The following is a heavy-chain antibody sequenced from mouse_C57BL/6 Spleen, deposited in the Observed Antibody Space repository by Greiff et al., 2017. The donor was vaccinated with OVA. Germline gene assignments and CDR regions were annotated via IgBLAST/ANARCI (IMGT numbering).Heavy chain of an antibody. CDR2: ISSGGSYT. CDR1: GFTFSSYG. J-gene: IGHJ2*01. CDR3: ARHPYGSSYYFDY. D-gene: IGHD1-1*01. V-gene: IGHV5-6*01. Sequence: EVQRVESGGDLVKPGGSLKLSCAASGFTFSSYGMSWVRQTPDKRLEWVATISSGGSYTYYPDSVKGRFTISRDNAKNTLYLQMSSLKSEDTAMYYCARHPYGSSYYFDYWGQGTTLTVSS.